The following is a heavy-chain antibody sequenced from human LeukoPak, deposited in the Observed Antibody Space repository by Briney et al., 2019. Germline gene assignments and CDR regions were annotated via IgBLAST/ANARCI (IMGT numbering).Heavy chain of an antibody. CDR1: GFTFSSYG. CDR3: ARVPLKNVWFGEYQSY. CDR2: IRYDGSNK. J-gene: IGHJ4*02. V-gene: IGHV3-30*02. Sequence: SGGSLRLSCAASGFTFSSYGMHWVRQAPGKGLEWVAFIRYDGSNKYYADSVRGRFTISRDNSKNTLYLQMNSLRAEDTAVYYCARVPLKNVWFGEYQSYWGQGTLVTVSS. D-gene: IGHD3-10*01.